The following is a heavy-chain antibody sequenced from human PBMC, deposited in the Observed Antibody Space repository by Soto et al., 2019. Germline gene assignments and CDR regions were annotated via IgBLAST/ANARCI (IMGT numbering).Heavy chain of an antibody. CDR1: GFTFSDYY. D-gene: IGHD3-16*02. J-gene: IGHJ4*02. CDR3: ARGPYNYVWGSDPPHFDY. V-gene: IGHV3-11*01. Sequence: QVQLVESGGGLVKPGGSLRLSCAASGFTFSDYYMSWIRQAPGKGLEWVSYISSSGSTIYYADSMKGRFTISRDNAKNSLYLKMNSLRAEDTAVYYCARGPYNYVWGSDPPHFDYWGQGTLVTVSS. CDR2: ISSSGSTI.